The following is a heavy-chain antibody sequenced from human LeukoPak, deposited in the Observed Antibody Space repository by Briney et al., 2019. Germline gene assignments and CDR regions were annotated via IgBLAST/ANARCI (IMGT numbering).Heavy chain of an antibody. CDR2: ISYDGSNK. D-gene: IGHD3-10*01. J-gene: IGHJ4*02. V-gene: IGHV3-30*18. CDR3: AKLSRPLWFGETNPDY. Sequence: PGWSLRLSCAASGFTFSSYGMHWVRQAPGKGLEWVAVISYDGSNKYYADSVKGRFTISRDNSKNTLYLQMNSLRAEDTAVYYCAKLSRPLWFGETNPDYWGQGTLVTVSS. CDR1: GFTFSSYG.